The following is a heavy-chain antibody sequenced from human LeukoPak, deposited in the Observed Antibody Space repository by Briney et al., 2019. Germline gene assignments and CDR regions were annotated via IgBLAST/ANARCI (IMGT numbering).Heavy chain of an antibody. Sequence: YPSETLSLTCTVSGGSISSYYWSWIRHPPGKGLEWIGCIYYSGSTNYNPSLKSRVTISVDTSKNQFSLKLSSVTAVDTAVYYCARGVEYSSSFLYYYYGMDVWGQGTTVTVSS. J-gene: IGHJ6*02. CDR2: IYYSGST. D-gene: IGHD6-6*01. CDR1: GGSISSYY. CDR3: ARGVEYSSSFLYYYYGMDV. V-gene: IGHV4-59*01.